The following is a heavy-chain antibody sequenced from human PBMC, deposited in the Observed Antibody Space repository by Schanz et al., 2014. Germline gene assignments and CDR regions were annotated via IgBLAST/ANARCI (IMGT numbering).Heavy chain of an antibody. CDR3: AKGRFGELSAFDI. D-gene: IGHD3-10*01. CDR2: ISGSGGST. V-gene: IGHV3-23*04. J-gene: IGHJ3*02. CDR1: GITFSSHS. Sequence: EEQLVESGGGLVQPGGSLRLSCVASGITFSSHSFNWVRQAPGKGLEWVSAISGSGGSTYYADSVKGRFTISRDNSKNTLYLQMNSLRAEDTAVYYCAKGRFGELSAFDIWGQGTMVTVSS.